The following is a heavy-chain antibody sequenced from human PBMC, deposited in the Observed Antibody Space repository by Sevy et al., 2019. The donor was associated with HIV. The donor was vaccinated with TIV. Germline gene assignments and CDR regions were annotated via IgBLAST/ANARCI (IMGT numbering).Heavy chain of an antibody. V-gene: IGHV3-23*01. J-gene: IGHJ4*02. CDR3: AREGCTKPHDY. CDR2: LSFGCGEI. CDR1: GFTFSKNS. D-gene: IGHD2-8*01. Sequence: GGSLRLSCAASGFTFSKNSMSWVRQPTGKGMEWVSTLSFGCGEINYADSVKGRFTISRDNSKSSVYLQMNNLRPEDTAVYYCAREGCTKPHDYWGQGTLVTVSS.